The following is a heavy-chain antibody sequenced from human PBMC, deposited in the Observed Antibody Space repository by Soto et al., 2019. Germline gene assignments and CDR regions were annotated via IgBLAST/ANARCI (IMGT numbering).Heavy chain of an antibody. D-gene: IGHD6-19*01. Sequence: EVQLVESGGGLVQPGGSLRLSCAASGFTFSSYWMHWVRQAPGKGLVWVSRINSDGSSTSYADSVKGRFTISRDNAKNTLYLHMTILRSEDTAVYYCARDLSSGWYYNWFDPWGQGTLVTVSS. V-gene: IGHV3-74*01. CDR3: ARDLSSGWYYNWFDP. J-gene: IGHJ5*02. CDR1: GFTFSSYW. CDR2: INSDGSST.